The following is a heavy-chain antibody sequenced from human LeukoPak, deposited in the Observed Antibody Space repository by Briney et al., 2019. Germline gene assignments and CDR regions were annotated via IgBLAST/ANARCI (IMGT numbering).Heavy chain of an antibody. Sequence: SETLSLTCTGSGGSISSYYWSWIRHPPGKGLEWIGYIYYSGSTNYNPSLKSRVTISVDTSKNQFSLKLSSVTAADTAVYYCAGRGVKGWFDPWGQGTLVTVSS. V-gene: IGHV4-59*01. D-gene: IGHD3-10*01. CDR3: AGRGVKGWFDP. CDR2: IYYSGST. J-gene: IGHJ5*02. CDR1: GGSISSYY.